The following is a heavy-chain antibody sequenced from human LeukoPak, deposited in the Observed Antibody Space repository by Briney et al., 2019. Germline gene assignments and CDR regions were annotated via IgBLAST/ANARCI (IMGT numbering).Heavy chain of an antibody. V-gene: IGHV3-21*01. J-gene: IGHJ3*02. CDR2: ISSSRSYI. CDR3: ARVPAGVIGMKDAFDI. Sequence: TGGSLRLSCAASGFTFSSYSMNWVHQAPGRGLEWVSFISSSRSYIYYADSVKGRFTISRHNAKNSLYLQMNSLRAEDTAVYYCARVPAGVIGMKDAFDIWGQGTMVTVSS. D-gene: IGHD3-16*02. CDR1: GFTFSSYS.